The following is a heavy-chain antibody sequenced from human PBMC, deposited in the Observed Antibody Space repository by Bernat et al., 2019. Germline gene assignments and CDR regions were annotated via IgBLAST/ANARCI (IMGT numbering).Heavy chain of an antibody. V-gene: IGHV3-33*01. D-gene: IGHD1-14*01. CDR3: ARDHGTSARDRLIRGVDY. CDR1: GFTFSSNG. CDR2: IWYDGSDK. Sequence: QVHLVESGGGVVQPGRSLTLSCAASGFTFSSNGMHWVRQAPGKGLEWVAIIWYDGSDKYYADSVQGRFTISRDNSKNTLYLQMNSLRVEDTAVYYCARDHGTSARDRLIRGVDYWGQGTLVTVSS. J-gene: IGHJ4*02.